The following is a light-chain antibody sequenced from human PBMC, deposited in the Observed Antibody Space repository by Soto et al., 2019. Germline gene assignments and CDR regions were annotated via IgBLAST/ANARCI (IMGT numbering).Light chain of an antibody. J-gene: IGKJ1*01. CDR2: KAS. CDR3: KQCDSYLT. Sequence: DIQLTQSPSTLSASVGDRVTITCRASQSISNYLAWYQQKPGKAPKVLIYKASSLESGVPARFSGSGSGTEITLTISSVHADDFATYYYKQCDSYLTFGQGTKVEIK. CDR1: QSISNY. V-gene: IGKV1-5*03.